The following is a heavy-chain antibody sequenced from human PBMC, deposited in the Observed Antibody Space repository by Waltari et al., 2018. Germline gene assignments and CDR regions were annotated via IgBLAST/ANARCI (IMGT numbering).Heavy chain of an antibody. D-gene: IGHD2-15*01. CDR2: INGDGSET. J-gene: IGHJ6*02. Sequence: EVQLVESGGGLVQPGGSLRLSCAAPGFPFSKYWIHWVRRTPGKGLGWVSRINGDGSETDYADSVKGRFTISRDNAENTLYLQMTSLRAEDTAIYYCVRDNWWGGMDVWGQGTTVTVSS. CDR1: GFPFSKYW. V-gene: IGHV3-74*01. CDR3: VRDNWWGGMDV.